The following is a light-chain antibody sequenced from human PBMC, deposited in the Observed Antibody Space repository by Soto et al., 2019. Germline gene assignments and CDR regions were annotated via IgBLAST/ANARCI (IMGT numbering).Light chain of an antibody. Sequence: QSVLTQPPSVSGAPGQRVTISCTGSSSNIGAGYDVHWYQQLPGTAPKLLIYGNSNRPSGVPDRFSGSKSGTSASLAITGLQAEDAADYYCQSYDSSLSGSYVFVTGTKLTVL. CDR1: SSNIGAGYD. CDR3: QSYDSSLSGSYV. J-gene: IGLJ1*01. V-gene: IGLV1-40*01. CDR2: GNS.